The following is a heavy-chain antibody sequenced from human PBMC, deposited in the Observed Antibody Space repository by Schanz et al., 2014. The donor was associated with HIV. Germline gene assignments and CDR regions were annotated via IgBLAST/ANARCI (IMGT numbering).Heavy chain of an antibody. D-gene: IGHD5-12*01. Sequence: EVQLVESGGGLVQPGGSLRLSCAASGFTFSIYYMSWVRQAPGKGLEWVANINQDGSEKYYVDSVKGRFTISRDNAENSLYLQMHSLRAEDTAVYYCARDWSYDPYYYYGMDVWGQGTTVTVS. CDR3: ARDWSYDPYYYYGMDV. V-gene: IGHV3-7*01. CDR1: GFTFSIYY. CDR2: INQDGSEK. J-gene: IGHJ6*02.